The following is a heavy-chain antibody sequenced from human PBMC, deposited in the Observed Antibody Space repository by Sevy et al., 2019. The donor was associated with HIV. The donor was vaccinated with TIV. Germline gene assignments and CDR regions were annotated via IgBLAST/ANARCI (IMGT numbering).Heavy chain of an antibody. Sequence: GGSLRLSCVASEFIFSSYSMNWVRQAPGKGLEWVAYINSGSNTKYYADSVKGRFTISRDNAKNSMNLQMNSLRDEDKAVYYCARDMDYGVIGDYWGQGTLVTVSS. V-gene: IGHV3-48*02. CDR1: EFIFSSYS. CDR3: ARDMDYGVIGDY. CDR2: INSGSNTK. D-gene: IGHD4-17*01. J-gene: IGHJ4*02.